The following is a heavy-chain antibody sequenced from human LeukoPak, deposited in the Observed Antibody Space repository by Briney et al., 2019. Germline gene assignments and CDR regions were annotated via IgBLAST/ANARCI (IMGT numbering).Heavy chain of an antibody. CDR1: GGSISSYY. V-gene: IGHV4-4*09. J-gene: IGHJ4*02. Sequence: SETLSLTCTVSGGSISSYYWSWIRQPPGKGLEWIGYIYTSGSTNYNPSLKSRVTISVDTFKNQFSLKLSYVTAADTAVYYCERLSSWYYFDYWGQGTLVTVSS. D-gene: IGHD6-13*01. CDR3: ERLSSWYYFDY. CDR2: IYTSGST.